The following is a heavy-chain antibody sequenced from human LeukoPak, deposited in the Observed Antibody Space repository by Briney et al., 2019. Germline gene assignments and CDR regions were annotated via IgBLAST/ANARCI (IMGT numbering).Heavy chain of an antibody. CDR3: ARGSGYLETFDY. J-gene: IGHJ4*02. CDR1: GFTFSSYA. D-gene: IGHD3-22*01. Sequence: GGSLRLSCAASGFTFSSYAMSWVRQAPGKGLEWVSAISGSGGSTYYADSVKGRFTISRDNSRNTLYLQMNSLRAEDTAVYYCARGSGYLETFDYWGQGTLVTVSS. V-gene: IGHV3-23*01. CDR2: ISGSGGST.